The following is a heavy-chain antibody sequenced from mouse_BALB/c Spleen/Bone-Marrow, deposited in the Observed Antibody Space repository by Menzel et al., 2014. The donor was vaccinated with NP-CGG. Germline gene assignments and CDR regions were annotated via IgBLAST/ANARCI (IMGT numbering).Heavy chain of an antibody. CDR2: IHPNSGNT. J-gene: IGHJ4*01. CDR3: ARSEGIYYYGSSYALDY. D-gene: IGHD1-1*01. V-gene: IGHV1S130*01. Sequence: QVQLQQSGSVLVRPGTSVKLSCKASGYTFTSSWIHWARQRPGQGLEWIGEIHPNSGNTNYNEKFKGRATLTIDTSSSTAYVDLSSLTSEDSAVYHCARSEGIYYYGSSYALDYWGQGTSVTVSS. CDR1: GYTFTSSW.